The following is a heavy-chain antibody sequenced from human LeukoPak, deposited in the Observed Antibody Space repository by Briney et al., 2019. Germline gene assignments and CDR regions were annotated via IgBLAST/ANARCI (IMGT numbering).Heavy chain of an antibody. V-gene: IGHV3-30*04. D-gene: IGHD6-19*01. J-gene: IGHJ4*02. Sequence: PGGSLRLSCAASGFTFSSFALHWVRQAPGKGLEWAAVISHDGSTKYYGDSVKGRFTISRDNSKNTLYLQLNSLRAEDTAVYYCATQALAVAGTEYYFDYWGQGALVTVSS. CDR2: ISHDGSTK. CDR3: ATQALAVAGTEYYFDY. CDR1: GFTFSSFA.